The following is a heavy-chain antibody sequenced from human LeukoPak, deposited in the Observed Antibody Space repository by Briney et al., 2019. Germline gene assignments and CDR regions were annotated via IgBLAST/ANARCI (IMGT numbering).Heavy chain of an antibody. CDR2: IGPTGSDR. J-gene: IGHJ4*02. CDR1: GLTFSTSD. D-gene: IGHD1-14*01. Sequence: GGSLRLSCTASGLTFSTSDFNWVRQAPGKGLEWVASIGPTGSDRYHADSIKGRFTISRDNANNFLYLQMNSLRAEDTAVYYCATETNGRHYDYWGQGTLLTVSS. CDR3: ATETNGRHYDY. V-gene: IGHV3-21*06.